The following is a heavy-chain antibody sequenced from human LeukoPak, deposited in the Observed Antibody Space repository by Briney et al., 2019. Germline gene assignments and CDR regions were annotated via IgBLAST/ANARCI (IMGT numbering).Heavy chain of an antibody. CDR3: ASQLMGYSYGPVDY. J-gene: IGHJ4*02. CDR1: GFTFSSYE. CDR2: ISVSGSTI. D-gene: IGHD5-18*01. Sequence: GGSLRLSCVASGFTFSSYEMSWVRQAPGKGLEWVSYISVSGSTIHYADSVKGRFTISRDNAKNSLYLQMNSLRAEDTAVYYCASQLMGYSYGPVDYWGQGTLVTVSS. V-gene: IGHV3-48*03.